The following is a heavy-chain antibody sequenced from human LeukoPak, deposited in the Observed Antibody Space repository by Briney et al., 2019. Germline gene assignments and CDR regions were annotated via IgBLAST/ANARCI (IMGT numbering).Heavy chain of an antibody. CDR2: ISAYNGNT. V-gene: IGHV1-18*01. J-gene: IGHJ4*02. CDR3: ARISHYYGSEIEY. Sequence: GASVKVSRKASGYTFTSYDITWVRQAPGQGLEWMGWISAYNGNTNYAQKVQGRVTMTTDTSTSTAYMDLRSLRSDDTAVYYCARISHYYGSEIEYWGQGTLVTVSS. CDR1: GYTFTSYD. D-gene: IGHD3-10*01.